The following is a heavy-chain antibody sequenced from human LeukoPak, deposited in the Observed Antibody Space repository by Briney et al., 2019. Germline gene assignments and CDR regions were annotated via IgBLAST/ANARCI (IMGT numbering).Heavy chain of an antibody. J-gene: IGHJ4*02. V-gene: IGHV4-4*07. CDR3: ARAYDYSHHFDY. CDR2: IYTSGST. CDR1: GGSISNYY. Sequence: SETLSLTCTVSGGSISNYYWSWIRQPAWKGLEWIGRIYTSGSTNYNPSLKSRVTMSLDTSKNQFSLKLSSVTAADTAVYYCARAYDYSHHFDYWGQGTLVTVSS. D-gene: IGHD4-11*01.